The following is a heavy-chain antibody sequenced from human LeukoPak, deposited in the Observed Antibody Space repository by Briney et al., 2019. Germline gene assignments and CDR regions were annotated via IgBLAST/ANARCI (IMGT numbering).Heavy chain of an antibody. V-gene: IGHV3-11*06. J-gene: IGHJ6*02. D-gene: IGHD3-9*01. CDR3: ARRYFDWLLSNYYGMDV. Sequence: GGSLRLSCAASGFTFSDYYMSWIRQAPGKGLEWVSSISSSSSYIYYADSVKGRFTNSRDNAKNSLYLQMNSLRAEDTAVYYCARRYFDWLLSNYYGMDVWGQGTTVTVSS. CDR1: GFTFSDYY. CDR2: ISSSSSYI.